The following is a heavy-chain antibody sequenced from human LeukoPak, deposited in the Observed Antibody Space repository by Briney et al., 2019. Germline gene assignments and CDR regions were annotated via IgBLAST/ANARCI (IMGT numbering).Heavy chain of an antibody. V-gene: IGHV3-11*05. CDR1: GFTFSDHY. J-gene: IGHJ4*02. Sequence: PGGSLRLSSEVSGFTFSDHYMSWIRQAPGKRLEWVSYISSGSTYTNYADSVEGRFTISRDNAKNSLYLQMNSLRAEDTAVYYCARGDYGGDYFDYWGQGTLVTVSS. CDR2: ISSGSTYT. CDR3: ARGDYGGDYFDY. D-gene: IGHD4-23*01.